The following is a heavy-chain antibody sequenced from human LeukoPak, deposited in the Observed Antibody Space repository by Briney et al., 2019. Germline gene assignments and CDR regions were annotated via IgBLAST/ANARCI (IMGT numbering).Heavy chain of an antibody. CDR2: INQDGSEK. Sequence: PGGSLRLSCVTSGFTLSTYWVTWVRQAPGKGLEWVANINQDGSEKYYVDSVKGRFIVSRDNAEHSLYLQMSSLRAEDTAVYYCATDRSSGTPERFDYWGQGTLVTVSS. D-gene: IGHD1/OR15-1a*01. J-gene: IGHJ4*02. V-gene: IGHV3-7*01. CDR1: GFTLSTYW. CDR3: ATDRSSGTPERFDY.